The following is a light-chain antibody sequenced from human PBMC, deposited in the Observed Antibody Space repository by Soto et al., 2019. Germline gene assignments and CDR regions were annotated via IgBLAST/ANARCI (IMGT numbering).Light chain of an antibody. J-gene: IGKJ1*01. CDR1: QSVDSRF. CDR3: QQYDSSRT. V-gene: IGKV3-20*01. CDR2: GAS. Sequence: EIVLTQSPGTLSLSPGARVTLSCRASQSVDSRFLAWYQQKPGQAPRLLVYGASIRATGIPDRFSGSGSGTDFTLSIRRLEPEDFAVYYCQQYDSSRTFGQGTKVEMK.